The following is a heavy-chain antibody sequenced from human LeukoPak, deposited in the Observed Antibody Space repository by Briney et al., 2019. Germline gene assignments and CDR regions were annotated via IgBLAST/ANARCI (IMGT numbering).Heavy chain of an antibody. Sequence: SETLSLTCTVSGGSISSYCWSWIRQPAGKGLEWIGRIYTSGSTNYNPSLKSRVTMSVDTSKNQFSLKLSSVTAADTAVYYCARGLYSSSSGGSYYYYYYMDVWGKGTTVTVSS. J-gene: IGHJ6*03. CDR1: GGSISSYC. CDR2: IYTSGST. V-gene: IGHV4-4*07. CDR3: ARGLYSSSSGGSYYYYYYMDV. D-gene: IGHD6-6*01.